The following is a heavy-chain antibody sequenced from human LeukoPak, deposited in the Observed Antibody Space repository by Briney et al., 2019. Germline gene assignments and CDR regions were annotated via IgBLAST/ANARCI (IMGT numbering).Heavy chain of an antibody. CDR2: ISSSGSTI. V-gene: IGHV3-48*03. Sequence: QSGGSLRLSCAASGFTFNSYAMNWVRQAPGKGLEWVSYISSSGSTIYYADSVKGRFTISRDNAKNSLYLQMNSLRAEDTAVYYCAELGITMIGGVWGKGTTVTISS. D-gene: IGHD3-10*02. CDR3: AELGITMIGGV. CDR1: GFTFNSYA. J-gene: IGHJ6*04.